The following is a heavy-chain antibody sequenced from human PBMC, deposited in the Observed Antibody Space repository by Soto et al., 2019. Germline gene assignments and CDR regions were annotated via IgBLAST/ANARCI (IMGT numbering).Heavy chain of an antibody. J-gene: IGHJ6*03. CDR1: GFTFSSYA. CDR2: ISGSGGST. CDR3: AKDLDGTPYLAYYYYYMDV. D-gene: IGHD1-26*01. Sequence: EVQLLESVGGLVQPGGSLRLSCAASGFTFSSYAMSWVRQAPGKGLEWVSAISGSGGSTYYADSVKGRFTISRDNSKNTLYLQMNSLRAEDTAVYYCAKDLDGTPYLAYYYYYMDVWGKGTTVTVSS. V-gene: IGHV3-23*01.